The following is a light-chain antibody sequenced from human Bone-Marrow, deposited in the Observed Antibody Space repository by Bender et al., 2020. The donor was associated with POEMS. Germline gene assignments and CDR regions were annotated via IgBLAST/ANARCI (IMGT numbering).Light chain of an antibody. Sequence: SSDLTQPPSVSVSPGQTARITCSGDALPRQFTYWFQQKPGQAPVLVIYKDVERPSGIPERFAASTSGTTVTLTITGVQAEDEADYYCQSAASSSSPWVFGGGTKLTVL. CDR3: QSAASSSSPWV. CDR1: ALPRQF. J-gene: IGLJ3*02. CDR2: KDV. V-gene: IGLV3-25*03.